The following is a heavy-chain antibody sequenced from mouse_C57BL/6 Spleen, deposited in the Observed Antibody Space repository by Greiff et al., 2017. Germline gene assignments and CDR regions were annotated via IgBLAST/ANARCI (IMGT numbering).Heavy chain of an antibody. CDR3: ARDRDYGSLFAY. J-gene: IGHJ3*01. CDR1: GFTFSSYA. D-gene: IGHD1-1*01. Sequence: EVQVVESGGGLVKPGGSLKLSCAASGFTFSSYAMSWVRQTPEKRLEWVATISDGGSYTYYPDNVKGRFTISRDNAKNNRYLQMSHLKAEDTAMYYCARDRDYGSLFAYWGQGTLVTVSA. V-gene: IGHV5-4*01. CDR2: ISDGGSYT.